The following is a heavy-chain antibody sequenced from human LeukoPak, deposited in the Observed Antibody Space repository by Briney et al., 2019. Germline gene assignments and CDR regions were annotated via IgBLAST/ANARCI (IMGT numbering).Heavy chain of an antibody. CDR3: AGSVGGKIVPFDY. J-gene: IGHJ4*02. CDR1: GGSISHFY. CDR2: IYTRGDS. V-gene: IGHV4-4*07. D-gene: IGHD4-23*01. Sequence: PSETLSLTCTVSGGSISHFYMSWIRQTPEEGLEWIGRIYTRGDSDYNPSLESRVTMSVDTSKNQFSLNLRSVTAADTAVYYCAGSVGGKIVPFDYWGQGILVTVSS.